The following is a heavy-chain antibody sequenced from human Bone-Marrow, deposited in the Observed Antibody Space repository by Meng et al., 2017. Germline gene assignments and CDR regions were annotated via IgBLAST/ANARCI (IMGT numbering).Heavy chain of an antibody. Sequence: QVKVQQQGQVLVKHWKNLSLTCAISGDSVYRNSAAWNWIRLSPSRGLEWLGRKYYRSKWYNDDAVSVKSRITINPDTSKNQFSLQMNSVTPEDTAVYLCARVGAQLFEYWGQGTLVTVSS. CDR1: GDSVYRNSAA. CDR2: KYYRSKWYN. J-gene: IGHJ4*02. V-gene: IGHV6-1*01. CDR3: ARVGAQLFEY. D-gene: IGHD1-26*01.